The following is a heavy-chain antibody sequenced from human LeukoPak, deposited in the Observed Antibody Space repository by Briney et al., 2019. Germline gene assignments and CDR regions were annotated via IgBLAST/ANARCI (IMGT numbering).Heavy chain of an antibody. D-gene: IGHD6-13*01. CDR3: ARAIAAGKYYYYYGMDV. J-gene: IGHJ6*02. CDR2: ISGSGNCT. Sequence: GGSLSLSCAASGLTLDDYAMHWVRHAPGRGLAWVSAISGSGNCTYYADSVKGRFTISRDNSKNTLYLQMNSLRAEDTAVYYCARAIAAGKYYYYYGMDVWGQGTTVTVSS. V-gene: IGHV3-23*01. CDR1: GLTLDDYA.